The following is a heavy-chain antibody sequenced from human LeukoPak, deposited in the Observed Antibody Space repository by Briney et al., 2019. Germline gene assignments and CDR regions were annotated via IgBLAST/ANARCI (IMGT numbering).Heavy chain of an antibody. CDR3: AREYSSGWSRGNWFDP. J-gene: IGHJ5*02. D-gene: IGHD6-19*01. Sequence: SQTLSLTCAVSGGSISSGGYSWSWIRQPPGKGLEWIGYIYHSGSTYYNPSLKSRVTISVDRSKNQFSLKLSSVTAADTAVYYCAREYSSGWSRGNWFDPWGQGTLVTVSS. CDR2: IYHSGST. V-gene: IGHV4-30-2*01. CDR1: GGSISSGGYS.